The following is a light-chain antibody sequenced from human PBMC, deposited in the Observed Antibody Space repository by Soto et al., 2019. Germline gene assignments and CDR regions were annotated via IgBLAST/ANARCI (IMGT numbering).Light chain of an antibody. J-gene: IGLJ2*01. CDR1: SSDIGAYNF. CDR3: TSWTTSTTMI. CDR2: DVN. V-gene: IGLV2-14*03. Sequence: QSALTQPASVSGSPGQSITISCTGTSSDIGAYNFVSWYQQHPGKAPKLMLYDVNIRPSGVSNRFSGAKSGNTASLTISRLQGEYEADYYCTSWTTSTTMIFGGGTKVTVL.